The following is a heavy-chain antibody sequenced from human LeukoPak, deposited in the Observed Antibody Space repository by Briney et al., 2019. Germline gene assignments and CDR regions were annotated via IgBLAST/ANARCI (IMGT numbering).Heavy chain of an antibody. Sequence: QPGGSLRLSCAASGLAFSTYWMHWVRQAPGKGLVWVSHTNSDGSSTTYADSVKGRFTISRDNAKNTLYLQMNSLRPEDTAVYYCARDKAHGLDHWGQGSLVTVSS. CDR2: TNSDGSST. D-gene: IGHD5-24*01. V-gene: IGHV3-74*01. CDR1: GLAFSTYW. J-gene: IGHJ4*02. CDR3: ARDKAHGLDH.